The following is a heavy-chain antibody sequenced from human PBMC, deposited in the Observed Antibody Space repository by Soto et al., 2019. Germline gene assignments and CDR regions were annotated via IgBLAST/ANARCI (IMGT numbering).Heavy chain of an antibody. J-gene: IGHJ1*01. CDR3: ARDRGAQQGQQHGQVPH. Sequence: ASVKVSCKASGYSFTSYGISWVRQAPGQGLEWMGWISAYNGNKKYAQKLQGRVTMTTDTSTSTAYMELRSLRSDDTAVYYCARDRGAQQGQQHGQVPHWGQGTLVTVSS. V-gene: IGHV1-18*01. CDR1: GYSFTSYG. D-gene: IGHD6-13*01. CDR2: ISAYNGNK.